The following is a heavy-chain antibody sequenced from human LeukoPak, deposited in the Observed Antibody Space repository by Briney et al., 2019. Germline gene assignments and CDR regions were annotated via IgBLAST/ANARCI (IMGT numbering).Heavy chain of an antibody. V-gene: IGHV3-30*03. CDR3: ATPINYHGSGSYFPPIH. D-gene: IGHD3-10*01. CDR1: GFTFRDNG. J-gene: IGHJ4*02. CDR2: ISYDGSHQ. Sequence: PGGSLRLSCAASGFTFRDNGMDWDRQAPGKGLEWVAVISYDGSHQYYADSVKGRFTISRDNSKNTLYLQMNSLRPEDTAVYYCATPINYHGSGSYFPPIHWGQGTLVTVSS.